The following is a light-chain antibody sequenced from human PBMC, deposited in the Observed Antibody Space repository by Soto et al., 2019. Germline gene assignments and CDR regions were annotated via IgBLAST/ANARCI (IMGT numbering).Light chain of an antibody. CDR2: EVA. CDR1: SSDVGGYDF. J-gene: IGLJ1*01. V-gene: IGLV2-8*01. Sequence: QSALTQPPSASGSPGQSVTISCTGTSSDVGGYDFVSWYQLHPGKAPKLIIFEVAKRPSGVPDRFSGSKSGNTASLTVSGLLSEDEADYYSASYAGGNQVFGTGTKVTVL. CDR3: ASYAGGNQV.